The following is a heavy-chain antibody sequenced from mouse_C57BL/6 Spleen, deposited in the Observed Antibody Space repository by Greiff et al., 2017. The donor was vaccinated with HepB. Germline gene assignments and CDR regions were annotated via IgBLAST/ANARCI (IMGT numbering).Heavy chain of an antibody. CDR1: GFTFSDYY. V-gene: IGHV5-16*01. J-gene: IGHJ2*01. CDR2: INYDGSST. CDR3: ARERANSYFDY. D-gene: IGHD3-3*01. Sequence: EVQLVESEGGLVQPGRSMKLSCTASGFTFSDYYMAWVRQVPEKGLEWVANINYDGSSTYYLDSLKSRFIISRDNAKNILYLQMSSLKSEDTATYYCARERANSYFDYWGQGTTLTVSS.